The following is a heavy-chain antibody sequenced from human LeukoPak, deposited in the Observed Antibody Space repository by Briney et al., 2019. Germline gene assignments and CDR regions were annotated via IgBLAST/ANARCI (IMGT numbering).Heavy chain of an antibody. D-gene: IGHD1-1*01. CDR1: GLTFSNYG. V-gene: IGHV3-30*02. Sequence: GGSLRLSCVASGLTFSNYGMHWVRQAPGKGLDWVAFIRYDGGEQTYADSVKGRFTISRDNSRDTLYLQMNSLRVEDTAVYFCAEDQQLQPFHYWGRGTLVAVSS. J-gene: IGHJ4*02. CDR2: IRYDGGEQ. CDR3: AEDQQLQPFHY.